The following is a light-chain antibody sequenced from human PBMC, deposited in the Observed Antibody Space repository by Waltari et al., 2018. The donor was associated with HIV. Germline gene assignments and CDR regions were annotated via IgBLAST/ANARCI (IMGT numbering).Light chain of an antibody. CDR2: AAS. J-gene: IGKJ4*01. V-gene: IGKV1-12*01. Sequence: DIQMAQSPSSVTGSVGATVTITCRTSQSIGSSLAWYQHQPGRAPKLLIFAASKLGNGVPPRFAGSGSGTYFALTISSLQADDSATYYCQQADSFPHTFGGGTRVEIE. CDR3: QQADSFPHT. CDR1: QSIGSS.